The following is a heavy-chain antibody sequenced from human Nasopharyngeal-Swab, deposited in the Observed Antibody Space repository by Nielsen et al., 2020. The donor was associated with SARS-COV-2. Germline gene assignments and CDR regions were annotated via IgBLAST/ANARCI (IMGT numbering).Heavy chain of an antibody. Sequence: SDTLSLTCTVSGGSISSYYWSWIRQPAGKGLEWIGRIYTSGSTNYNPSLKSRVTISVDTSKNQFSLKLSSVTAADTAVYYCARVYYDSSGYREDWGQGTLVTVSS. V-gene: IGHV4-4*07. J-gene: IGHJ4*02. CDR3: ARVYYDSSGYRED. CDR2: IYTSGST. CDR1: GGSISSYY. D-gene: IGHD3-22*01.